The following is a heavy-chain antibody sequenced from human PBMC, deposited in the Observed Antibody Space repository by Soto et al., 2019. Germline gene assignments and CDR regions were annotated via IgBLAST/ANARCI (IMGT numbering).Heavy chain of an antibody. CDR3: ARGGLSYYYYYYGMDV. V-gene: IGHV4-34*01. J-gene: IGHJ6*02. Sequence: TLSLTCAVYGGSFSGYYWSWIRQPPGKGLEWIGEINHSGSTNYNPSLKSRVTISVDTSKNQFSLKLSSVTAADTAVYYCARGGLSYYYYYYGMDVWGQGTTVTVSS. CDR2: INHSGST. CDR1: GGSFSGYY.